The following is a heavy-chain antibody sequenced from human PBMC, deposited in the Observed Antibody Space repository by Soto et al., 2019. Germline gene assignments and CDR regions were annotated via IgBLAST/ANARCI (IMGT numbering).Heavy chain of an antibody. CDR1: GFSLSTSGEG. D-gene: IGHD3-3*01. J-gene: IGHJ4*02. CDR3: VHSKYTDFWSGYYSFYFDY. Sequence: KESGPTQVKPTQTLTLTCTFSGFSLSTSGEGVGWIRQPPGKALEWLALIYWNDDKPYSPSLKNRLTVTKDASKNQVVLTMTNMDPVDTATYYCVHSKYTDFWSGYYSFYFDYWGQGTLVTVSS. V-gene: IGHV2-5*01. CDR2: IYWNDDK.